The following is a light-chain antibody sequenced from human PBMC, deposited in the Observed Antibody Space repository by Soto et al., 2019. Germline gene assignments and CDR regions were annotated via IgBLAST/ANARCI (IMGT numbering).Light chain of an antibody. CDR3: QSYDSSLSVWV. J-gene: IGLJ2*01. Sequence: QSVLTQPPSVSGAPGQRVTISCTGSSSNIGSLYDVHWYQQLPGTAPKLLIYDNSNRPSGVPDRFSGSKSGTSASLAITGRQAEEEADYYCQSYDSSLSVWVFGGGTKVT. V-gene: IGLV1-40*01. CDR2: DNS. CDR1: SSNIGSLYD.